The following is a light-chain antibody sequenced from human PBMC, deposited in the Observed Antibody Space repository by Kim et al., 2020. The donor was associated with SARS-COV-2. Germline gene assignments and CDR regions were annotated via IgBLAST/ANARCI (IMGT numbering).Light chain of an antibody. V-gene: IGLV4-69*01. J-gene: IGLJ3*02. Sequence: QPVLIQSPSASASLGASVKLTCTLSSGHSSYAIAWHQQQPEKGPRYLMKLNSDGSHRKGDGIPDRFSGSSSGAERYLTISSLQSEAEADYYCQTWDTGIGVFGGGTQLTVL. CDR1: SGHSSYA. CDR2: LNSDGSH. CDR3: QTWDTGIGV.